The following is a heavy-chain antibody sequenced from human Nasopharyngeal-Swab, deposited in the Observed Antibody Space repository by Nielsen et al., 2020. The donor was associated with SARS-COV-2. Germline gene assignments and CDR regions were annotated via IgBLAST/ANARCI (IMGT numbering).Heavy chain of an antibody. D-gene: IGHD6-19*01. CDR2: ISWNSGSI. CDR3: AKALEVAGKEKGYYYYGMDV. V-gene: IGHV3-9*01. J-gene: IGHJ6*02. CDR1: GFTFDDYA. Sequence: SLKISCAASGFTFDDYAMHWVRQAPGKGLEWVSGISWNSGSIGYADSVKGRFTISRDNAKNSLYLQMNSLRAEDTALYYCAKALEVAGKEKGYYYYGMDVWGQGTTVTVSS.